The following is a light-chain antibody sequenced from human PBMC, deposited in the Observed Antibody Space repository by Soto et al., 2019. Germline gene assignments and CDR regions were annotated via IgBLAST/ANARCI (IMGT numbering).Light chain of an antibody. Sequence: QSALTQPASVSGSPGQSITISCTGTSNDVGGYNYVSWFQQHPGKAPKLLIFEVSNRPSGVSNRFSGSKSGNTASLTISGXQAEDEADYYCSSFTSTSTFVFGTGTKVTV. V-gene: IGLV2-14*01. J-gene: IGLJ1*01. CDR3: SSFTSTSTFV. CDR1: SNDVGGYNY. CDR2: EVS.